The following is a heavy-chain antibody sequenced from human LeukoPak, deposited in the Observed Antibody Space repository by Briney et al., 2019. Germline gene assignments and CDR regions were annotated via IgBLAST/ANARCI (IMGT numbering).Heavy chain of an antibody. J-gene: IGHJ4*02. V-gene: IGHV3-23*01. Sequence: QSGGSLRLSCAASGFTFSSYAMSWVRQAPGKGLEWVSAISGSGGSTYYADSVKGRFTISRDNSKNTLYLQMNSLRAEDTAVYYCAKDPTGVLRYFDWLWGQGTLVTVSS. CDR2: ISGSGGST. CDR3: AKDPTGVLRYFDWL. D-gene: IGHD3-9*01. CDR1: GFTFSSYA.